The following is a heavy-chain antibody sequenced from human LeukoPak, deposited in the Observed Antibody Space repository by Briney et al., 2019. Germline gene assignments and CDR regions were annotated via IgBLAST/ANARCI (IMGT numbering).Heavy chain of an antibody. CDR1: GFTFSNYW. J-gene: IGHJ4*02. V-gene: IGHV3-7*03. Sequence: GGSLRLSCAASGFTFSNYWMNWIRQAPGKGLEWVAKINGDGSEKDYVDSVKGRFTISRDNAEKLVHLQMNSLRAEDTAVYYCANGAALDYYDSSDRYDYWGQGTLVTVSS. CDR3: ANGAALDYYDSSDRYDY. CDR2: INGDGSEK. D-gene: IGHD3-22*01.